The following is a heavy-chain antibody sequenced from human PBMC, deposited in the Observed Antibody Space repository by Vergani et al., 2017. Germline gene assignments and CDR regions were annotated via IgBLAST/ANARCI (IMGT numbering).Heavy chain of an antibody. J-gene: IGHJ3*02. CDR1: GFTFDDYT. CDR2: ISWDGGST. D-gene: IGHD6-19*01. CDR3: AKDDSSGAAFDI. V-gene: IGHV3-43*01. Sequence: EVQLVESGGVVVQPGGSLRLSCAASGFTFDDYTMHWVRQAPGKGLEWVSLISWDGGSTYYADSVKGRFTISRDNSKNSLYLQMNSLRTEDTALYYCAKDDSSGAAFDIWGQGTMVTVSS.